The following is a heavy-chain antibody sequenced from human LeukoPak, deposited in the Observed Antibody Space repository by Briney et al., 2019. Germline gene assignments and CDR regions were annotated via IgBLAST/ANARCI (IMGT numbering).Heavy chain of an antibody. D-gene: IGHD3-10*01. CDR3: ARHRPSGEFDY. J-gene: IGHJ4*02. V-gene: IGHV3-30*02. CDR1: GFTFSSYC. CDR2: IRYEGSKK. Sequence: PGGSLRLACAAYGFTFSSYCMAWVRQAPGRVLEWVASIRYEGSKKYYAESVKSRFTIYRDNSNKPLDLQVNSLRAEQTVVYYCARHRPSGEFDYWGQGTLVTVSS.